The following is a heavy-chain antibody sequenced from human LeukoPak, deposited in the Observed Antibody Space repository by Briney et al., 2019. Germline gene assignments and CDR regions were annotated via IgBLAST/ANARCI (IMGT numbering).Heavy chain of an antibody. D-gene: IGHD6-13*01. Sequence: QAGGSLRLSCAASGFTFSSYSMNWVRQAPGKGLEWVSYISSSSSTIYYADSVKGRFTISRDNAKNSLYLQMNSLRAEDTAVYYCASPYSSSWYELCYWGRGTLVTVSS. J-gene: IGHJ4*02. CDR2: ISSSSSTI. CDR3: ASPYSSSWYELCY. CDR1: GFTFSSYS. V-gene: IGHV3-48*01.